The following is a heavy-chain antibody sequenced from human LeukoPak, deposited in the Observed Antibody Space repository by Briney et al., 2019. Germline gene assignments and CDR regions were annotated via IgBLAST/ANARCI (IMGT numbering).Heavy chain of an antibody. CDR3: TAGVRPLATPDY. Sequence: ASVKVSCKVSEYTLTELSIHWVRQAPGKGLQWMGGFDPEDGETIYAQKFQGRVTMTEDTSTDTAYMELNSLRSEDTAVYYCTAGVRPLATPDYWGQGTLVTVSS. D-gene: IGHD2-2*01. J-gene: IGHJ4*02. CDR2: FDPEDGET. CDR1: EYTLTELS. V-gene: IGHV1-24*01.